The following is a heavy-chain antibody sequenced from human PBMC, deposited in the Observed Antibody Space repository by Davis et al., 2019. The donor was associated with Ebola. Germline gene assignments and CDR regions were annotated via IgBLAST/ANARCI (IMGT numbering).Heavy chain of an antibody. CDR1: GFTFSNAW. CDR3: TTGTYDSSGLQDY. D-gene: IGHD3-22*01. Sequence: PGGSLRLSCAASGFTFSNAWMSWVRQAPGKGLEWVGRIKSKTDGGTTDYAAPVKGRFTISRDDSKNTLYLQMNSLKTEDTAVYYCTTGTYDSSGLQDYWGQGTLVTVSS. CDR2: IKSKTDGGTT. J-gene: IGHJ4*02. V-gene: IGHV3-15*01.